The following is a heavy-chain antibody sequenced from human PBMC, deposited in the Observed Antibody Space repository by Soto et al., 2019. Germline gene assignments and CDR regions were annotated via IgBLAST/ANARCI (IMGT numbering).Heavy chain of an antibody. V-gene: IGHV3-11*04. CDR3: ARDDYDSSGTDY. D-gene: IGHD3-22*01. J-gene: IGHJ4*02. CDR2: IAFTGSAT. CDR1: GFTFHDYA. Sequence: GGSLRLSCATSGFTFHDYAMSWVRQAPGKGLEWVSAIAFTGSATYYADSVKGRFTISRDNAKNSLYLQMNSLRAEDTAVYYCARDDYDSSGTDYWGQGTLVTVSS.